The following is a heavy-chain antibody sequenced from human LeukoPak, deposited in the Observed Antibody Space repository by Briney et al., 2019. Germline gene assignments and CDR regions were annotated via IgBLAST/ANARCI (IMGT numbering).Heavy chain of an antibody. CDR1: GFTFRSYW. Sequence: GSLRLSWAASGFTFRSYWMNWVRQAPGKGLEWVANIKQDGSEKYYVDSVKGRFIISRDNAKNSLYLQMNSLRAEDTAVYYCARNYYGSGSYDYWGQGTLVTVSS. D-gene: IGHD3-10*01. CDR3: ARNYYGSGSYDY. V-gene: IGHV3-7*01. J-gene: IGHJ4*02. CDR2: IKQDGSEK.